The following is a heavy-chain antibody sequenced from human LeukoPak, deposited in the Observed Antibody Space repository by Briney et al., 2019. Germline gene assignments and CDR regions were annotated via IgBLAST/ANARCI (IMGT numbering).Heavy chain of an antibody. D-gene: IGHD1-7*01. J-gene: IGHJ4*02. CDR3: ARDHAAWWNSLIPPSEIDS. CDR1: GFTFSSYA. Sequence: GGSLRLSCAASGFTFSSYAMYWVRQAPGKGLEWVAVISFDGSNKYYADSVKGRFTISRDNSKNTLYLQMNSLRAEDTAVYYCARDHAAWWNSLIPPSEIDSWGQGTLVTVSS. V-gene: IGHV3-30*04. CDR2: ISFDGSNK.